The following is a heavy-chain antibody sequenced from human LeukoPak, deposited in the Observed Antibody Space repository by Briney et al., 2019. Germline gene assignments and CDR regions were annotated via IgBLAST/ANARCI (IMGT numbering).Heavy chain of an antibody. CDR3: ARGPHYSDSSGYYFGGYY. V-gene: IGHV4-59*01. Sequence: PSETLSLTCTVSGASISTYYWSWIRQPPGKGLEWIGYIYYSGSTNYNPSLKSRVTISVDTSKNQFSLRLSSVTAADTAVYYCARGPHYSDSSGYYFGGYYWGQGTLVTVSS. CDR2: IYYSGST. D-gene: IGHD3-22*01. J-gene: IGHJ4*02. CDR1: GASISTYY.